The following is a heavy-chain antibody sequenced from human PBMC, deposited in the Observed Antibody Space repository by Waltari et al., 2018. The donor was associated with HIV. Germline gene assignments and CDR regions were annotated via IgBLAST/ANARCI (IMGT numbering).Heavy chain of an antibody. CDR2: IYYSGST. CDR1: GGSISSYY. Sequence: LQESGPGLVKPSETLSLTCTVSGGSISSYYWSWIRQPPGKGLEWIGYIYYSGSTNYNPSLKSRVTISVDTSKNQFSLKLSSVTAADTAVYYCARDRGGYSYGYDYWGQGTLVTVSS. CDR3: ARDRGGYSYGYDY. V-gene: IGHV4-59*01. J-gene: IGHJ4*02. D-gene: IGHD5-18*01.